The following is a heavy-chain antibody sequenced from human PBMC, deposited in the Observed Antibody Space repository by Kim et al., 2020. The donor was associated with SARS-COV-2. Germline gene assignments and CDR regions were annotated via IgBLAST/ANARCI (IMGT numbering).Heavy chain of an antibody. CDR3: ASSSWPRYYYYGMDV. V-gene: IGHV1-46*01. Sequence: QKFQGRVTMTRDTSTSTVYMELSSLRSEDTAVYYCASSSWPRYYYYGMDVWGQGTTVTVSS. J-gene: IGHJ6*02. D-gene: IGHD6-13*01.